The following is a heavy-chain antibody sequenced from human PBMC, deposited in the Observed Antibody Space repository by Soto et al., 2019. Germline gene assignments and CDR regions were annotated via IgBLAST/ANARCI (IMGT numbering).Heavy chain of an antibody. CDR1: GFTFDDYA. V-gene: IGHV3-9*01. Sequence: GGSLRLSCVASGFTFDDYAMHWVRQVPGKGLEWVSGIGWNSRNLAYADSVRGRFTISRDNAENSLSLQMNSLRPEDTALYYCARAPSANWFGEYCSDSWGQGSLVTVSS. CDR3: ARAPSANWFGEYCSDS. CDR2: IGWNSRNL. J-gene: IGHJ4*02. D-gene: IGHD3-10*01.